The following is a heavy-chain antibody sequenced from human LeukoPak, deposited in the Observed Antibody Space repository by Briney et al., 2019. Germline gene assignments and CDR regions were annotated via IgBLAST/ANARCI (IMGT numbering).Heavy chain of an antibody. V-gene: IGHV1-2*02. CDR3: ASLTIAADAFDI. J-gene: IGHJ3*02. D-gene: IGHD4/OR15-4a*01. Sequence: ASVKVSCKASGYTFTGYYMHWVRQAPGQGLEWMGWINPNSGGTNYAQKFQGRVTMTRDTSISTVYMELSSLRSEDTAVYYCASLTIAADAFDIWGQGTMVTVSS. CDR2: INPNSGGT. CDR1: GYTFTGYY.